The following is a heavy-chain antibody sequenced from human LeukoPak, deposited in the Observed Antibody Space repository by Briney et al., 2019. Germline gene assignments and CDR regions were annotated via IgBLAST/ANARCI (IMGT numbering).Heavy chain of an antibody. J-gene: IGHJ4*02. D-gene: IGHD3-22*01. Sequence: PGGPLRLSCAASGFTFSGSAMHWVRQASGKGLEWVGRIRSKANSYATAYAASVKGRFTLSRDDSKNTAYLQMNSLKTEDTAVYYCTIYDSSGPPFDYWGQGTLVTVSS. CDR3: TIYDSSGPPFDY. CDR2: IRSKANSYAT. CDR1: GFTFSGSA. V-gene: IGHV3-73*01.